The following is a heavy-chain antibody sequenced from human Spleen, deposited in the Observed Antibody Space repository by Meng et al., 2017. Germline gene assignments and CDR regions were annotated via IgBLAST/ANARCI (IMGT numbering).Heavy chain of an antibody. CDR2: IYYSGST. CDR1: GDSISSSSSY. V-gene: IGHV4-39*07. J-gene: IGHJ3*02. D-gene: IGHD3-16*01. CDR3: ARVADYDYVWGTSGDLAFDI. Sequence: SETLSLTCTVSGDSISSSSSYWGWIRQPPGKGLEWIGSIYYSGSTNYNPSLKSRVTMSVDTSKNQFSLKLSSVTAADTAVYYCARVADYDYVWGTSGDLAFDIWGQGTMVTVSS.